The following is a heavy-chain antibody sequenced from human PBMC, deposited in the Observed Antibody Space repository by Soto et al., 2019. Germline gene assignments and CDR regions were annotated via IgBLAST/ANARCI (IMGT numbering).Heavy chain of an antibody. V-gene: IGHV1-69*13. Sequence: XVNVSCKASGVTFSSYAISWVLQAPGQGLEWMGGIIPIFGTANYAQKFQGRVTITADESTSTAYMELSSLRSEDTAVYYCASRVDSSGNNDAFDIWGQGTIVSVSS. CDR1: GVTFSSYA. J-gene: IGHJ3*02. CDR2: IIPIFGTA. CDR3: ASRVDSSGNNDAFDI. D-gene: IGHD3-22*01.